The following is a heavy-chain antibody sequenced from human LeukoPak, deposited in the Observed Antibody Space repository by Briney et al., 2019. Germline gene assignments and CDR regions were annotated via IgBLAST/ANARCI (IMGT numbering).Heavy chain of an antibody. CDR2: MYYSGST. D-gene: IGHD1-26*01. CDR3: ARGGSYTMVKNY. V-gene: IGHV4-39*07. CDR1: GGSISSGSYY. J-gene: IGHJ4*02. Sequence: ETLSLTCTVSGGSISSGSYYWGWIRQPPGKGLEWIGSMYYSGSTYYNPSLKSRVTISVDTSKNQFSLKLTSVTAADAAVYFCARGGSYTMVKNYWGQGNLVTVSS.